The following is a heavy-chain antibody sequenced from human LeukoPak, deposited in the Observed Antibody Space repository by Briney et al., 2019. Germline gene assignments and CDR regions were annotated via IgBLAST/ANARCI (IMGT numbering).Heavy chain of an antibody. CDR1: GYTFTSHW. J-gene: IGHJ6*02. CDR2: IYPGDSDT. D-gene: IGHD5-24*01. CDR3: ARHGDGYNYYYYGMDV. Sequence: GESLKISCKTAGYTFTSHWIGWVRQMPGKGLEWMGIIYPGDSDTRYSPSFQGQVTISADKSISTAYLQWSSLKASDTAMYYCARHGDGYNYYYYGMDVWGQGTTVTVSS. V-gene: IGHV5-51*01.